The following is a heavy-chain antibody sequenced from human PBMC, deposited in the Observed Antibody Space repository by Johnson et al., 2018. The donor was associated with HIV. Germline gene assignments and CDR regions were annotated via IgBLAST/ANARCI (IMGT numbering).Heavy chain of an antibody. V-gene: IGHV3-23*04. CDR1: GFTFSSYA. J-gene: IGHJ3*02. D-gene: IGHD3-16*01. Sequence: VQLVESGGTLIQPGGSLRLSCAASGFTFSSYAMSWVRQAPGKGLEWVSAISGSGGSTYYAASVKGRFTISRDNSKNTLYLQMNSLRAGDTAVYYCARDGGFVGAFDIWGQGTMVIVSS. CDR3: ARDGGFVGAFDI. CDR2: ISGSGGST.